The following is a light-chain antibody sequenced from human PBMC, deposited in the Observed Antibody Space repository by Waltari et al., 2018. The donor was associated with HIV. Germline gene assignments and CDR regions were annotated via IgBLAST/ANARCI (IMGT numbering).Light chain of an antibody. V-gene: IGLV1-40*01. CDR1: SAHIGAGYD. J-gene: IGLJ2*01. CDR2: GNN. CDR3: QSYDHSLRVV. Sequence: QSGLTPPPSVSGAPGQRVTIPRTGSSAHIGAGYDLNWYQQIPGTAPKLLIYGNNNRPSGVPDRFSGSKSGTSASLAITGLQPEDEADYYCQSYDHSLRVVFGGGTKLTVL.